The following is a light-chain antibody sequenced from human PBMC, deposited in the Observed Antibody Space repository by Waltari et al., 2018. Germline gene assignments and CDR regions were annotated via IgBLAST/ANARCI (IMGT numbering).Light chain of an antibody. CDR1: QSVSGRS. J-gene: IGKJ1*01. V-gene: IGKV3-20*01. CDR3: QQYGTSLVT. Sequence: EIVLTQSPGTLPLSPGERVTLSCRASQSVSGRSLAWYQQKPGQAPRLLISAASSRATGIPARFSGSGSGTDFTLTISRLEPEDFAVYYCQQYGTSLVTFGQGTKVEIK. CDR2: AAS.